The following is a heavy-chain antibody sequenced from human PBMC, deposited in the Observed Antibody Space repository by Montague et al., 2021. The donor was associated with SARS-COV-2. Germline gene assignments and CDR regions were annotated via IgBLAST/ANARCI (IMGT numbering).Heavy chain of an antibody. CDR2: ITNSGTT. V-gene: IGHV3-48*03. CDR1: GSIFSIYE. CDR3: ARDALGDGYNLDF. Sequence: SLRLSCAASGSIFSIYEMNWVRQAPGKGLEWISYITNSGTTYYADSVKGRFTVSRDNAKNSLYLQMNSVRAEDTAIYYCARDALGDGYNLDFWGQGTPVTVSS. J-gene: IGHJ4*02. D-gene: IGHD5-24*01.